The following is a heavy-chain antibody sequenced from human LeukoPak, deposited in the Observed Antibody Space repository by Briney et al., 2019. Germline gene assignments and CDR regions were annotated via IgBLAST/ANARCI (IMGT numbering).Heavy chain of an antibody. V-gene: IGHV1-69*05. D-gene: IGHD5-12*01. CDR3: AREGYSGYQTSDY. CDR2: IIPIFGTA. CDR1: GGTFSSYA. Sequence: ASVKVSCKASGGTFSSYAISWVRQAPGQGLEWMGGIIPIFGTANYAQKFQGRVTMTTDTSTSTAYMELRSLRSDDTAVYYCAREGYSGYQTSDYWGQGTLVTVSS. J-gene: IGHJ4*02.